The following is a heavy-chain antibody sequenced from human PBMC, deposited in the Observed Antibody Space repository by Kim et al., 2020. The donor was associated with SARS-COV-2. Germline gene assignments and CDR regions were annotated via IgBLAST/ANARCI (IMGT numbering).Heavy chain of an antibody. CDR1: GFTFSNHA. Sequence: GGSLRLSCAASGFTFSNHALHWVRQTPGKGLEWVAHISCTGGYVAYVDSVKGRFIISRDSAKTTLYLQMNNLRPEDTAVYYCLAALASRSFSHWSQFTLV. CDR2: ISCTGGYV. D-gene: IGHD1-26*01. V-gene: IGHV3-30*04. J-gene: IGHJ1*01. CDR3: LAALASRSFSH.